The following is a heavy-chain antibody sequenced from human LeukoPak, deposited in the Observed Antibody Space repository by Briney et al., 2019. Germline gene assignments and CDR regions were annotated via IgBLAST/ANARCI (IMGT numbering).Heavy chain of an antibody. D-gene: IGHD1-26*01. Sequence: ASVKVSCKASGYTFTGYYMHWVGQAPGQGLEWMGWINPNSGGTNYAQKFQGRVTMTRDTSISTAYMELSRLRSDDTAVYYCARDRSGRWELLPLFDYWGQGTLVTVSS. CDR3: ARDRSGRWELLPLFDY. CDR2: INPNSGGT. J-gene: IGHJ4*02. V-gene: IGHV1-2*02. CDR1: GYTFTGYY.